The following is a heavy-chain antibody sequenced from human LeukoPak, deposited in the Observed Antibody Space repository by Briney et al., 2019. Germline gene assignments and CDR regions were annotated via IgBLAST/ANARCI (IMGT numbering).Heavy chain of an antibody. CDR1: GYTFTSYD. CDR3: ARDNGLGATVGDY. V-gene: IGHV1-2*06. CDR2: INPNSGGT. D-gene: IGHD1-26*01. Sequence: ASVKVSCKASGYTFTSYDINWVRQATGQGLERMGRINPNSGGTKYAQNFQGRVTMTRDTSISTAYMELSRLRSDDTAVYYCARDNGLGATVGDYWGQGTLVTVSS. J-gene: IGHJ4*02.